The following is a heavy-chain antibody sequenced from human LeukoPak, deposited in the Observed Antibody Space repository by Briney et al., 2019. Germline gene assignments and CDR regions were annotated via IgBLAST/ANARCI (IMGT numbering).Heavy chain of an antibody. CDR2: IYSGGST. CDR3: ASAKNAGGYGSGSYSLAFDI. D-gene: IGHD3-10*01. J-gene: IGHJ3*02. V-gene: IGHV3-53*01. Sequence: PGGSLRLSCAASGFTVSSNYMSWVRQAPGKGLEWVSVIYSGGSTYYADSVKGRFTISRDNSKNTLYLQMNSLRSEDTAVYYCASAKNAGGYGSGSYSLAFDIWGQGTMVTVSS. CDR1: GFTVSSNY.